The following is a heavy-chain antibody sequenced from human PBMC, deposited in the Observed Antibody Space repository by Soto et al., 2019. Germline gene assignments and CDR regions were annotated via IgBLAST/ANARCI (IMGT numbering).Heavy chain of an antibody. CDR3: VRAGGVDV. J-gene: IGHJ6*02. D-gene: IGHD7-27*01. CDR2: IYYSGTT. CDR1: GLSISTTGYY. V-gene: IGHV4-31*03. Sequence: SDTLSLTCTVSGLSISTTGYYWTWMRQHPGKGLEWIGYIYYSGTTSYNPSLRSRVDISVDTSKNQFSLRLSSVTAADTAVYYCVRAGGVDVWGQGTTVTVSS.